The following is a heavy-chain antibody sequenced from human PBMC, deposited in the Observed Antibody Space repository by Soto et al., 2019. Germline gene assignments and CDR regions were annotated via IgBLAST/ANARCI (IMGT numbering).Heavy chain of an antibody. V-gene: IGHV1-69*02. CDR2: LIPILGIA. Sequence: GASVKVSCKASGGTFSSYTISWVRQAPGQGLEWMGRLIPILGIANYAQKFQGRVTITADKSTSTAYMELSSLRSEDTAVYYCARTGLWFGGGSDSWGLGILVTVSS. J-gene: IGHJ5*01. CDR3: ARTGLWFGGGSDS. D-gene: IGHD3-10*01. CDR1: GGTFSSYT.